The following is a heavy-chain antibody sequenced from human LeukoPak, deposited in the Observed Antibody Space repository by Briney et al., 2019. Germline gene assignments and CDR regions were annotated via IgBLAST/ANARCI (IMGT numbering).Heavy chain of an antibody. J-gene: IGHJ4*02. CDR3: ARDTGYSSSWTFDY. CDR1: GFTVSSNY. D-gene: IGHD6-13*01. Sequence: GGSLRLSCAASGFTVSSNYMSWVRQAPGKGLEWVSVIYSGGSTYYADSVKGRFTISRDNSKNTLYLQMNSLRAEDTAVYYCARDTGYSSSWTFDYWGQGTLVTVSS. CDR2: IYSGGST. V-gene: IGHV3-66*01.